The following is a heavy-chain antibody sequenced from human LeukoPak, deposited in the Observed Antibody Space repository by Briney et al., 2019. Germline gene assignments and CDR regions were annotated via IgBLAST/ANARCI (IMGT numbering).Heavy chain of an antibody. V-gene: IGHV1-2*02. CDR1: GYTFTGYY. D-gene: IGHD1-26*01. CDR2: INPNSGGT. J-gene: IGHJ4*02. Sequence: ASVKVSCKASGYTFTGYYMHWVRQAAGQGLEWMGWINPNSGGTNYAQKFQGRVTMTRDTSISTAYMELSRLRSDDTAVYYCARVSVVGASRWDYWGQGTLVTVSS. CDR3: ARVSVVGASRWDY.